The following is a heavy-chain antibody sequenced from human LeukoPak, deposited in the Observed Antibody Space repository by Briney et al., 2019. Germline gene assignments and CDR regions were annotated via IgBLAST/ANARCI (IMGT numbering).Heavy chain of an antibody. Sequence: GESLKIPCKGSGYSFTSYWIGWVRQMPGKGLEGMGIIYPGDSDTRYRPSFQGQVTISADKSISTAYLQWSSLKASDTAMYYCASTLSGSYSFPLDYWGQGTLVTVSS. CDR2: IYPGDSDT. V-gene: IGHV5-51*01. CDR3: ASTLSGSYSFPLDY. J-gene: IGHJ4*02. D-gene: IGHD1-26*01. CDR1: GYSFTSYW.